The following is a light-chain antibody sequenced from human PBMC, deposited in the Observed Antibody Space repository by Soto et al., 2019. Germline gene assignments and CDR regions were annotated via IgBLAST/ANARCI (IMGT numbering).Light chain of an antibody. CDR2: DGS. V-gene: IGKV1-33*01. J-gene: IGKJ3*01. CDR1: QDIGKF. Sequence: DVQMTQSPSSLSASVGDRITITCQASQDIGKFLNWYQQKPGKAPKILIYDGSNLETGVPGRFSGGASGTHFTFTISSLQPEDIGTYYCQQYDNVVFTFGPGTKVDLK. CDR3: QQYDNVVFT.